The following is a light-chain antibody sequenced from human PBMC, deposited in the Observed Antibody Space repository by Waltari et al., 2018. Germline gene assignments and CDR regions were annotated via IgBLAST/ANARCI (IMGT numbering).Light chain of an antibody. V-gene: IGKV1-NL1*01. CDR3: QQYYLTPYA. J-gene: IGKJ2*01. CDR2: CAS. Sequence: TCPAMQGASNFFTWYRPRPGKPPNLLLLCASGWNSWVPPRFSGSGSGTEYTLTISNLQPDEFAPYSCQQYYLTPYAFGQGTKLDI. CDR1: QGASNF.